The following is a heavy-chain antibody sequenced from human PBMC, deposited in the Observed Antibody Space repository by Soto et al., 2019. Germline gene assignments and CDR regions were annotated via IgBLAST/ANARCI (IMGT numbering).Heavy chain of an antibody. Sequence: QAQLQESGPGLVKPSETLSLTCTVSGDSVSSARYYWSWIRQPPGKGLEWIGYFYDSGYTNYNPSLKSRVIMTLDTSKSQFSLKLNSVTAADTAVYYCARRNNVNYFNYFDYWGQGIRVTVSS. CDR2: FYDSGYT. D-gene: IGHD1-7*01. CDR1: GDSVSSARYY. J-gene: IGHJ4*02. CDR3: ARRNNVNYFNYFDY. V-gene: IGHV4-61*01.